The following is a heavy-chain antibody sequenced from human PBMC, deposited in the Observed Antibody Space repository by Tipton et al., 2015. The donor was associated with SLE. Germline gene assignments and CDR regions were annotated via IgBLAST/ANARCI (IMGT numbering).Heavy chain of an antibody. Sequence: QSGAEVKKPGSSVKVSCKASGGTFSSHAIHWVRQAPGQGLEWMGKIIPIFGPPNYAQKFQDRVTLSADESTTTAYMELRSLRSEDTAVYYCARGEGSIRGSAFDYWGQGILVTVSS. V-gene: IGHV1-69*15. D-gene: IGHD3-10*01. CDR2: IIPIFGPP. CDR3: ARGEGSIRGSAFDY. CDR1: GGTFSSHA. J-gene: IGHJ4*02.